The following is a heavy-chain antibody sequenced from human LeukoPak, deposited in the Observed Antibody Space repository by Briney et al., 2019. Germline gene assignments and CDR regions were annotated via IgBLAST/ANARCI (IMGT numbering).Heavy chain of an antibody. D-gene: IGHD3-10*01. CDR1: GGSFSGYY. V-gene: IGHV4-34*01. J-gene: IGHJ6*02. CDR2: INHSGST. Sequence: SETLSLTCAVYGGSFSGYYWSWIRQPPGKGLEWIGEINHSGSTNYNPSLKSRVTISVDTSKNQFSLKLSSVTAADTAVYYCARGRNSYSYYYGSGRHYCGMDVWGQGTTVTVSS. CDR3: ARGRNSYSYYYGSGRHYCGMDV.